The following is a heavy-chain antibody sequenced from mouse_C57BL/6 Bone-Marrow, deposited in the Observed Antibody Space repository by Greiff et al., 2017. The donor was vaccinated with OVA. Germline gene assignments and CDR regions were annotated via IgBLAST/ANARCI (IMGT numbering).Heavy chain of an antibody. CDR2: ISSGSSTI. V-gene: IGHV5-17*01. CDR3: ARGGDPYYYAMDY. CDR1: GFTFSDYG. J-gene: IGHJ4*01. Sequence: EVKLVESGGGLVKPGGSLKLSCAASGFTFSDYGMHWVRQAPEKGLEWVAYISSGSSTIYYADTVKGRFTISRDNAKNTLFLHMTSLRSEDTAMYYCARGGDPYYYAMDYWGQGTSVTVSS.